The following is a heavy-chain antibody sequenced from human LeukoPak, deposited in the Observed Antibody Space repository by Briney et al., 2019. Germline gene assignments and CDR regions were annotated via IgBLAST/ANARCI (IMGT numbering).Heavy chain of an antibody. D-gene: IGHD1-1*01. CDR1: GFRLGSYS. CDR2: INSGSSTI. J-gene: IGHJ3*02. Sequence: PGGSLRLSCGASGFRLGSYSMDWVRQAPGKGLEWVSHINSGSSTIYYADSVKGRFTISRDNAGNSLYPQMNSLRDEDTAVYYCARVLLERPGIDSFDMWGQGTMVTVSS. CDR3: ARVLLERPGIDSFDM. V-gene: IGHV3-48*02.